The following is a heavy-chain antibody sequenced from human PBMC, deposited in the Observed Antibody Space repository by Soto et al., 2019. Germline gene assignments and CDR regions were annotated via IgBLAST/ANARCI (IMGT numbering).Heavy chain of an antibody. Sequence: QLQLQESGPGLVKPSETLSLTCTVSGGSISSSSYYWGWIRQPPGKGLEWIGSIYYSGSTYYNPSLKSRVTISVDTSKNQFSLKLSSVTAADTAVYYCANLLGYCSSTSCWPGAFDIWGQGTMVTVSS. CDR1: GGSISSSSYY. J-gene: IGHJ3*02. D-gene: IGHD2-2*01. CDR2: IYYSGST. CDR3: ANLLGYCSSTSCWPGAFDI. V-gene: IGHV4-39*01.